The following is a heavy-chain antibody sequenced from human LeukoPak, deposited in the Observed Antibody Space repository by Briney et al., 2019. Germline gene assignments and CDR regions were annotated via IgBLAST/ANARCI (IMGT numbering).Heavy chain of an antibody. V-gene: IGHV4-59*01. CDR3: ARGTYYYDSSGYSLLPFDY. J-gene: IGHJ4*02. D-gene: IGHD3-22*01. Sequence: PSETLSLTCTVSGGSISSYYWSWIRQPPGKGLEWIGYIYYSGSTNYNPSLKSRVTISVDTSKNQFSLKLSSVTAADTAVYYCARGTYYYDSSGYSLLPFDYWGQGTLVTVSS. CDR2: IYYSGST. CDR1: GGSISSYY.